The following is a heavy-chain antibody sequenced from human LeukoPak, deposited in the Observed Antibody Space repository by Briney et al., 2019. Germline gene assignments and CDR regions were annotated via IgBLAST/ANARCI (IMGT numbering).Heavy chain of an antibody. J-gene: IGHJ4*02. CDR3: ARPRIVATSLLDY. D-gene: IGHD5-12*01. V-gene: IGHV3-30*02. CDR1: GFTFSSYG. Sequence: GGSLRLSCAASGFTFSSYGMHWVRQAPGKGLEWVAFIRYDGSNKYYADSVKGRFTISRGNSKNTLYLQMNSLRAEDTAVYYCARPRIVATSLLDYWGQGTLVTVSS. CDR2: IRYDGSNK.